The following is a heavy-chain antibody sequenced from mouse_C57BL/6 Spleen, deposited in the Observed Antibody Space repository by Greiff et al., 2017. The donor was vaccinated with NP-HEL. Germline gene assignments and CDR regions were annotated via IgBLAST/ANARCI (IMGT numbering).Heavy chain of an antibody. CDR3: AQEGTYSYAMDY. Sequence: VKLMESGPELVKPGASVKISCKASGYAFSSSWMNWVKQRPGKGLEWIGRIYPGDGDTNYNGKFKGKATLTADKSSSTAYMQLSSLTSEDSAVYFCAQEGTYSYAMDYWGQGTSVTVSS. J-gene: IGHJ4*01. V-gene: IGHV1-82*01. CDR1: GYAFSSSW. D-gene: IGHD3-1*01. CDR2: IYPGDGDT.